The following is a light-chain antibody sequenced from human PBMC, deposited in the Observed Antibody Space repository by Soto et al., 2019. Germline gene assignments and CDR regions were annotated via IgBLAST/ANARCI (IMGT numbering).Light chain of an antibody. J-gene: IGKJ4*01. CDR1: QSIGSS. CDR2: AAS. CDR3: QQSYSTPLT. Sequence: DIQMTQSPSSLSASVGDRVTITCRASQSIGSSLNWYQQKPGKAPKLLIYAASSLQSGVPSRFSGSGSGTDVTLTISSLQPEDFATYYCQQSYSTPLTFGGGTKVEIK. V-gene: IGKV1-39*01.